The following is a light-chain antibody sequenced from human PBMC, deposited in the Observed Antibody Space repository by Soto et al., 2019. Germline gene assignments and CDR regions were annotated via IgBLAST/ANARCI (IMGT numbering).Light chain of an antibody. J-gene: IGKJ1*01. V-gene: IGKV3-15*01. CDR3: QQYNKWPPWT. Sequence: EIVMTQSPATLSVSPGERATLSCRASQSVSNNLAWYQQKPDQAPRLLVYGASTRATGIPTRFSGSGSGTEFTLTISSLQSEDFAVYYCQQYNKWPPWTFGQGTKVDIK. CDR1: QSVSNN. CDR2: GAS.